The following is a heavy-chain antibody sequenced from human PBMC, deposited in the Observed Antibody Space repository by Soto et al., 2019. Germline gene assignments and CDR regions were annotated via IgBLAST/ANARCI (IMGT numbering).Heavy chain of an antibody. CDR1: GFSVTTNN. D-gene: IGHD2-15*01. CDR3: VRGGYD. V-gene: IGHV3-53*02. CDR2: IYGPEKT. Sequence: EVQLIETGGDLIQPGGSLRLSCAVSGFSVTTNNINWVRQAPGKGLEWVSIIYGPEKTYYADSVRGRFTVSRDNSKNTVYLQMDSLRTEDSALYYCVRGGYDWGQGTLVTVSS. J-gene: IGHJ4*02.